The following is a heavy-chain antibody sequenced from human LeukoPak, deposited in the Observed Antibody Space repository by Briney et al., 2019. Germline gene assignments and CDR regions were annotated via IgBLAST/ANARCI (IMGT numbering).Heavy chain of an antibody. V-gene: IGHV4-30-4*01. CDR1: GGSISSGDYY. CDR3: ARVQHGDYVPIRWYFDL. CDR2: IYYSGST. J-gene: IGHJ2*01. Sequence: SQTLSLTCTVSGGSISSGDYYWSWIRQPPGKGLEWIGYIYYSGSTNYNPSLKSRVTISVDTSKNQFSLKLSSVTAADTAVYYCARVQHGDYVPIRWYFDLWGRGTLVTVSS. D-gene: IGHD4-17*01.